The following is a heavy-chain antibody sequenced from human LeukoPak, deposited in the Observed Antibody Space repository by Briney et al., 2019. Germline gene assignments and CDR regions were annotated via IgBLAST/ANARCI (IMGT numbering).Heavy chain of an antibody. J-gene: IGHJ4*02. V-gene: IGHV4-34*01. Sequence: SETLSLTCAVYGGSFSGYYWSWIRQPPGKGLEWIGEINHSGSTNYNPSLKSRVTISVDTSKNQFSLKLSSVTAADTAVYYCARRARYSSGWYHFDDPPFDYWGQGTLVTVSS. CDR1: GGSFSGYY. D-gene: IGHD6-19*01. CDR2: INHSGST. CDR3: ARRARYSSGWYHFDDPPFDY.